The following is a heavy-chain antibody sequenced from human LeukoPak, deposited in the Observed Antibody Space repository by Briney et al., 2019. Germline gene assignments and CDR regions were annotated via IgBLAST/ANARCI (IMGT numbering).Heavy chain of an antibody. CDR2: IYYSGSA. Sequence: PSETLSLTCTVSGDSISSGGYYWRWIRQHPGKGLEWIGYIYYSGSAYYNPFLKSRVSISVDTSKNQFSLKLTSVTAADTALYFCARDYSRGYAWLDPWGQGILVTVSS. V-gene: IGHV4-31*03. CDR1: GDSISSGGYY. D-gene: IGHD5-12*01. CDR3: ARDYSRGYAWLDP. J-gene: IGHJ5*02.